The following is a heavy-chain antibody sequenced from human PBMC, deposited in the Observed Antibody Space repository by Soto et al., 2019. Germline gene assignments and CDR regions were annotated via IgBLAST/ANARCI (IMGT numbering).Heavy chain of an antibody. CDR2: INHSGST. V-gene: IGHV4-34*01. D-gene: IGHD4-17*01. CDR1: GGSFSGYY. J-gene: IGHJ6*02. CDR3: ARLNDYGDYSPTSYYYYGMDV. Sequence: SETLSLTCAVYGGSFSGYYWSWIRQPPGKGLEWIGEINHSGSTNYNPSIKSRVTISVDTSKNQFSLKLSSVTAADTAVYYCARLNDYGDYSPTSYYYYGMDVGGQGTTVTVS.